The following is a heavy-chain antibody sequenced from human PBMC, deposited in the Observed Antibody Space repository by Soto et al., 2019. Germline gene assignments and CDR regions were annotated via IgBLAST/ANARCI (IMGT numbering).Heavy chain of an antibody. CDR2: ISAST. CDR1: GFTVSSYA. Sequence: EMQLLESGGGLVQAGGSLRLSCAASGFTVSSYALNWVRQAPGKGLEWVSGISASTYYADSVKGRFTISRDTSKNTLYLQTNSLSAEDTAIYFCAIRMYSTRWYYLDYWGQGTLVTVSS. J-gene: IGHJ4*02. CDR3: AIRMYSTRWYYLDY. V-gene: IGHV3-23*01. D-gene: IGHD6-13*01.